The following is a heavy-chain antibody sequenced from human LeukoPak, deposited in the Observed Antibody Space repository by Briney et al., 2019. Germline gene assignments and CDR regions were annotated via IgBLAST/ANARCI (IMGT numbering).Heavy chain of an antibody. V-gene: IGHV4-39*01. CDR1: GGSINSSSFY. CDR2: IFHTGSA. D-gene: IGHD2-15*01. J-gene: IGHJ3*02. CDR3: ARQRQDGAFDI. Sequence: KASETLSLTCTVSGGSINSSSFYWGWIRQPPGQALEWIGSIFHTGSAYHSPSLESRVTISVDTSKNQFSLKLSSVTAADTAVYYCARQRQDGAFDIWGQGTMVTVSS.